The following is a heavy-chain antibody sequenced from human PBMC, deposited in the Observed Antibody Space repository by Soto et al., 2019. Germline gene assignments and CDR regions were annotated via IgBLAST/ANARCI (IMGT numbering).Heavy chain of an antibody. CDR3: ARERRKTKTYSGSSVYYYVAV. Sequence: QVQLVQSGAEVKKPGSSVKVSCKASGGTFSSYTISWVRQAPGQGLEWMGRIIPILGIANYAQKFQGRVTITADKSTSTAYMELSSLRSEDTAVYYCARERRKTKTYSGSSVYYYVAVWGKGTTVTVSS. J-gene: IGHJ6*03. D-gene: IGHD6-6*01. CDR2: IIPILGIA. V-gene: IGHV1-69*08. CDR1: GGTFSSYT.